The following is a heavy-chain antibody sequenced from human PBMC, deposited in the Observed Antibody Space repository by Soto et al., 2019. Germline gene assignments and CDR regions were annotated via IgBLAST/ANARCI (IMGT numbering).Heavy chain of an antibody. CDR1: GFSLSTSGVG. J-gene: IGHJ4*02. CDR3: AHQPWGGYSSSWTNFDY. Sequence: SGPTLVNPTQTLTLTCTFSGFSLSTSGVGVGWIRQPPGKALEWLALIYWDDDKRYSPSLKSRLTITKDTSKNQVVLTMTNMDPVDTATYYCAHQPWGGYSSSWTNFDYWGQGTLVTVSS. V-gene: IGHV2-5*02. D-gene: IGHD6-13*01. CDR2: IYWDDDK.